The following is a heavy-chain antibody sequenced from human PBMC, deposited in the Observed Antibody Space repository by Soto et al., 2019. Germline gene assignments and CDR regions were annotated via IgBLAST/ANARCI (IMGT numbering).Heavy chain of an antibody. CDR3: VGALTYEVPYYYYGMDV. Sequence: GGSLRLSCAASGFLLSIYLMSWVRQAPGKGLEWVANIRQGGNEKFYVDSVKGRFTISRDNAKKSLYLQMNSLRAEDTAVYYCVGALTYEVPYYYYGMDVWGQGTTVTVSS. D-gene: IGHD3-16*01. CDR2: IRQGGNEK. V-gene: IGHV3-7*01. CDR1: GFLLSIYL. J-gene: IGHJ6*02.